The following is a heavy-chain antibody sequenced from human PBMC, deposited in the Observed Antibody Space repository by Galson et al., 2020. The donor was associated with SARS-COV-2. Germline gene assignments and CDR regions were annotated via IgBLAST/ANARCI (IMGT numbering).Heavy chain of an antibody. J-gene: IGHJ4*02. CDR2: ISYDGSNK. Sequence: GESLKISCAASGFTFSSYAMHWVRQAPGKGLEWVAVISYDGSNKYYADSVKGRFTISRDNSKNTLYLQMNSLRAEDTAVYYCAREGYCSGGSCCSGYFDYWGQGTLVTVSS. V-gene: IGHV3-30*04. CDR3: AREGYCSGGSCCSGYFDY. CDR1: GFTFSSYA. D-gene: IGHD2-15*01.